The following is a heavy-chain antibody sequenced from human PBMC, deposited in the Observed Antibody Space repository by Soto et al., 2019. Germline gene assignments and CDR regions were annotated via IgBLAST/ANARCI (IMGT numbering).Heavy chain of an antibody. V-gene: IGHV1-69*01. CDR1: GGTFSSYA. CDR3: ASAYDSSALFDY. J-gene: IGHJ4*02. D-gene: IGHD3-22*01. CDR2: IIPIFGTA. Sequence: QVQLVQSGAEVKKPGSSVKVSCKASGGTFSSYAISWVRQAPGQGLEWMGGIIPIFGTANYAQKFQGRVTITADASTSTAYVELSSLRYEDTAVYYCASAYDSSALFDYWGQGTLVTVSS.